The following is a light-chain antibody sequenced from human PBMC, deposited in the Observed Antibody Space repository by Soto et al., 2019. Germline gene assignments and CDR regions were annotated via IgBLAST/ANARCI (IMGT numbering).Light chain of an antibody. CDR3: QQYVSPVAI. J-gene: IGKJ1*01. CDR2: WAS. CDR1: QSVLHSSNGKNH. V-gene: IGKV4-1*01. Sequence: DIVMTQSPDSLAVSLGERATINCRSSQSVLHSSNGKNHLAWYQQKPGQPPRLLIDWASYRGSGGPDRFSGVGSGRDCTIHISGQQAKDVGVYYCQQYVSPVAIFGQGPNVE.